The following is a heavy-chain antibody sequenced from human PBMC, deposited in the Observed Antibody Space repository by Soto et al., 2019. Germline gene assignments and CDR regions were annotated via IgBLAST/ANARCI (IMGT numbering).Heavy chain of an antibody. CDR1: GFTFSSYA. CDR3: ARDEGYSSGGQWAFDI. CDR2: ISYDGSNK. D-gene: IGHD2-15*01. J-gene: IGHJ3*02. V-gene: IGHV3-30-3*01. Sequence: QVQLVESGGGVVQPGRSLRLSCAASGFTFSSYAMHWVRQAPGKGLEWVAVISYDGSNKYYADSVKGRFTISRDNSKNTLYLQMNSLRAEDTAVYYCARDEGYSSGGQWAFDIWGQGTMVTVSS.